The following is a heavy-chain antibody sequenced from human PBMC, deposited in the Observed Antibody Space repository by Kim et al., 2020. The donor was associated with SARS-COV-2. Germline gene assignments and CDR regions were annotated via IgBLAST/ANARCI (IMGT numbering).Heavy chain of an antibody. CDR2: IYSGGST. D-gene: IGHD1-26*01. CDR1: GFTVSSNY. V-gene: IGHV3-53*01. CDR3: ARDGVAKLNYGMDV. J-gene: IGHJ6*02. Sequence: GGSLRLSCAASGFTVSSNYMSWVRQAPGKGLEWVSVIYSGGSTYYADSVKGRFTISRDNSKNTLYLQMNSLRAEDTAVYYCARDGVAKLNYGMDVWGQGTTVTVSS.